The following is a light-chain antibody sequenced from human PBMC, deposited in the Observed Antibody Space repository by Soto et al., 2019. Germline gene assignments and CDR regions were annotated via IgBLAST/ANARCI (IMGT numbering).Light chain of an antibody. J-gene: IGKJ3*01. CDR2: AAS. CDR1: QGISNY. V-gene: IGKV1-27*01. CDR3: QQYNSAPFT. Sequence: DIRMTQSPSSLSASVGDRVTITCRASQGISNYLAWYQQKPGKVPKLLIFAASTLQSGVPPRFSGSGSGTDFTLTISSLQPEDVATYYCQQYNSAPFTFGPGTKVDIK.